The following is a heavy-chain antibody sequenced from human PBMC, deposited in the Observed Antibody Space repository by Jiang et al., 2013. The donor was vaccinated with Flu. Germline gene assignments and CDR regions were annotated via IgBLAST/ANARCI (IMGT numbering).Heavy chain of an antibody. CDR3: ARDRPTSYDVLTGHNYYYYGMDV. D-gene: IGHD3-9*01. J-gene: IGHJ6*02. Sequence: KGLEWIGYIYYNGSSNYNPSLKSRVTISVDTSKNQFSLKLSSVTAADTAVYYCARDRPTSYDVLTGHNYYYYGMDVWGQGTTVTVSS. V-gene: IGHV4-59*01. CDR2: IYYNGSS.